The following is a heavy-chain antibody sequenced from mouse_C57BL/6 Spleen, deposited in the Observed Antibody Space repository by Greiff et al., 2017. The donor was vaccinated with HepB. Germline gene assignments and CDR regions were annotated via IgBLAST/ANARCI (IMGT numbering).Heavy chain of an antibody. CDR1: GFSLTSYG. CDR3: AKPKTMRRYWYFDV. D-gene: IGHD2-4*01. Sequence: QVQLKESGPGLVAPSQSLSITCTVSGFSLTSYGVSWVRQPPGKGLEWLGVRWGDGSTNYHSALISRLSISKDNSKSQVFLKLNSLQTDDTATYYCAKPKTMRRYWYFDVWGTGTTVSVSS. V-gene: IGHV2-3*01. J-gene: IGHJ1*03. CDR2: RWGDGST.